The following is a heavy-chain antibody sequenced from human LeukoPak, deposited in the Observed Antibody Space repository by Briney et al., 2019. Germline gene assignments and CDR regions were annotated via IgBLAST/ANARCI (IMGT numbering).Heavy chain of an antibody. J-gene: IGHJ4*02. CDR1: GGSISSSSYY. CDR3: ARHETTVPYFGY. CDR2: IYYSGST. Sequence: SETLSLTCTVSGGSISSSSYYWGWIRQPPGKGLEWIGSIYYSGSTYYNPSLKSRVTISVDTSKNQFSLKLGSVTAADTAVYYCARHETTVPYFGYWGQGTLVTVSS. D-gene: IGHD4-17*01. V-gene: IGHV4-39*01.